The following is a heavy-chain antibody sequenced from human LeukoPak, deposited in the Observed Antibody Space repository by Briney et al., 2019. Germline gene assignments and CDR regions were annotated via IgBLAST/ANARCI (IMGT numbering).Heavy chain of an antibody. Sequence: PGGSLRLSCAASGLTFSSYWMSWVRQAPAKGLEWVANIKQDGSEKYYVDSVKGRFTISRDNAKNSLYLQMNRLRAEDTAVYYCARGNLRSISFDYWGQGTLVTVSS. D-gene: IGHD2-21*01. CDR1: GLTFSSYW. V-gene: IGHV3-7*01. CDR2: IKQDGSEK. J-gene: IGHJ4*02. CDR3: ARGNLRSISFDY.